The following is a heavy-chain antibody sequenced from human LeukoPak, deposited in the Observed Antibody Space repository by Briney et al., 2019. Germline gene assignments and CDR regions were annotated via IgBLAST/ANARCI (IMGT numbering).Heavy chain of an antibody. V-gene: IGHV4-59*01. D-gene: IGHD3-10*01. CDR2: LYYSGST. J-gene: IGHJ3*02. Sequence: SETLSLTCTVSGGSISSYYWSWIRQPPGKGLEWIGYLYYSGSTNYNPSLKSRVTISVDTSKNQFSLKLSSVTAADTAVYYCARNGDGWFGEKDGAFDIWGQGTMVTVSS. CDR1: GGSISSYY. CDR3: ARNGDGWFGEKDGAFDI.